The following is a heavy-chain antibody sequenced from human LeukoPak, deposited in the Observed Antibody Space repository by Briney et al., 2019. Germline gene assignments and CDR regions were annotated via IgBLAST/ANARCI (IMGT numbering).Heavy chain of an antibody. CDR1: GGSISSYF. J-gene: IGHJ2*01. CDR2: FYYTGST. Sequence: SETLSLTCTVSGGSISSYFWSWIRQPPGKGLEWIGYFYYTGSTNYNPSLKSRVTISVDTSKNQFSLKLSSVTAADTAVYYRARDITVDHYWYFDLWGRGTLVTVSS. V-gene: IGHV4-59*01. D-gene: IGHD4-17*01. CDR3: ARDITVDHYWYFDL.